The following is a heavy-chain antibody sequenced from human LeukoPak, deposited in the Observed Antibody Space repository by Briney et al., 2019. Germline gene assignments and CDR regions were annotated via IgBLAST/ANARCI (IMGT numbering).Heavy chain of an antibody. V-gene: IGHV1-46*03. CDR2: INPSGGST. CDR3: ARAAAGYFYAFDI. J-gene: IGHJ3*02. CDR1: GYTFTSYY. D-gene: IGHD6-13*01. Sequence: ASVKVSCKASGYTFTSYYMHWVRQAPGQGLEWMGVINPSGGSTSYAQKFQGRVTMTRDTSTSTVYMELSSLRSEDTAVYYCARAAAGYFYAFDIWGQGTMVTVSS.